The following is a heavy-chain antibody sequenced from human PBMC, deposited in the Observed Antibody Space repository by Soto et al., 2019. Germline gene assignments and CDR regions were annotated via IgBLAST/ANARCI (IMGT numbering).Heavy chain of an antibody. CDR2: IYYSGST. Sequence: SETLSLTCTVSGGSISSGGYYWSWIRQHPGKGLEWIGYIYYSGSTYYNPSLKSRVTISVDTSKTQFSLKLSSVTAADTAVYYCARDQRWLRSFYYYGMDVWGQGTTVTAP. CDR3: ARDQRWLRSFYYYGMDV. V-gene: IGHV4-31*03. D-gene: IGHD5-12*01. CDR1: GGSISSGGYY. J-gene: IGHJ6*02.